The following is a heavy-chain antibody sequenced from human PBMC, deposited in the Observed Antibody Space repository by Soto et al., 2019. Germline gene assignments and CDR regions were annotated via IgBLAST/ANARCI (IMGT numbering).Heavy chain of an antibody. CDR1: GFTFSSYA. CDR2: ISYDGSNK. J-gene: IGHJ1*01. CDR3: VATDYYDSSGYLFQH. Sequence: LRLSCAASGFTFSSYAMHWVRQAPGKGLEWVAVISYDGSNKYYADSVKGRFTISRDNSKNTLYLQMNSLRAEDTAVYYCVATDYYDSSGYLFQHWGQGTLVTVSS. V-gene: IGHV3-30-3*01. D-gene: IGHD3-22*01.